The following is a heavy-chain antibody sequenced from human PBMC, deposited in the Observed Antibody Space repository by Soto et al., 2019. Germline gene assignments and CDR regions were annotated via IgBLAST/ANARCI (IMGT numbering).Heavy chain of an antibody. CDR3: TLGRDYGASEYFQH. D-gene: IGHD4-17*01. CDR2: IKSEHDGGTT. CDR1: GFTFSTAW. Sequence: GGSLRLSCAVSGFTFSTAWMTWVRQAPGKGLEWVGRIKSEHDGGTTDYAAPVQDRFTISRDDSRNTLYLQMNSLTIGDTAIYYCTLGRDYGASEYFQHWGQGTLVTVSS. V-gene: IGHV3-15*01. J-gene: IGHJ1*01.